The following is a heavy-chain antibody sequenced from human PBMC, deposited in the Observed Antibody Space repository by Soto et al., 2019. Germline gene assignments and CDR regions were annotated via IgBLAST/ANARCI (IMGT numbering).Heavy chain of an antibody. CDR3: AKTQSAPYSSCMYGMDV. CDR1: GFTFSSYA. Sequence: EVQLLESGGGLVQPGGSLRLSCAASGFTFSSYAMSWVRQAPGKGLEWVSAISDSGANTYYADSVKGRFTISRDNSKNTLYLQMNSLRAEDTAVYYCAKTQSAPYSSCMYGMDVWGQGTTVTVSS. D-gene: IGHD6-19*01. J-gene: IGHJ6*02. V-gene: IGHV3-23*01. CDR2: ISDSGANT.